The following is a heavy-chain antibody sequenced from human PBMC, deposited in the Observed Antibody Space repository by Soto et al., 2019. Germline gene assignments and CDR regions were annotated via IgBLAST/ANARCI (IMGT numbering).Heavy chain of an antibody. V-gene: IGHV3-9*01. CDR2: ISWNSGSI. Sequence: GGSLRLSCAASGFTFDDYAMHWVRQAPGKGLEWVSGISWNSGSIGYADSVKGRFTISRDNAKNSLYLQMNSLRAEDTALYYCAKDNRGLHLGELSFGCCAFDIWGQGTMVTVSS. J-gene: IGHJ3*02. CDR3: AKDNRGLHLGELSFGCCAFDI. CDR1: GFTFDDYA. D-gene: IGHD3-16*02.